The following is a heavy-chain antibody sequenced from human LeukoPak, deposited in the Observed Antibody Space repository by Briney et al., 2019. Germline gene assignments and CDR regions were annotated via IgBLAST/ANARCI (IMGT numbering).Heavy chain of an antibody. CDR2: ISINGGST. V-gene: IGHV3-64*01. CDR1: GFTFSSYA. Sequence: PGGSLRLSCAASGFTFSSYAMHWVRQAPGKGLEYVSAISINGGSTYYANSVKGRFTISRDNSKNTLYLQMGSLRAEDMAMYYCARERPASRDGYNALEHWGQGTLVTVSS. D-gene: IGHD5-24*01. CDR3: ARERPASRDGYNALEH. J-gene: IGHJ1*01.